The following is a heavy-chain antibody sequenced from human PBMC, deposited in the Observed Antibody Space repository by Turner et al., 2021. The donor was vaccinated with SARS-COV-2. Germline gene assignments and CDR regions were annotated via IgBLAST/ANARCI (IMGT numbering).Heavy chain of an antibody. V-gene: IGHV4-34*12. J-gene: IGHJ6*04. CDR1: GGSFSGYY. CDR3: ARAVWVRGVRMDV. CDR2: IIHSGST. D-gene: IGHD3-10*01. Sequence: QVQLQQWGAGLLKPSETLSLTCAVYGGSFSGYYSSWIRQPPGKGLEWIGEIIHSGSTNYNPSLKSRVTISVDTSKNQFSLKLSSVTAADTAVYYCARAVWVRGVRMDVWGKGTTVTVSS.